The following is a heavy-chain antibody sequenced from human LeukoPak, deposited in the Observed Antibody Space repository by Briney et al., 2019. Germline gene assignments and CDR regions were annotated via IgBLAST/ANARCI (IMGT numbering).Heavy chain of an antibody. Sequence: KPSETLSLTCTVSGGSISSYYWSWIRQPPGKGLEWIGYIYYSGSTNYNPSLKSRVTISVDTSKNQFSLKLSSVTAADTAVYYCARGDSSGYFAFDIWGQGTMVTVSS. D-gene: IGHD3-22*01. J-gene: IGHJ3*02. CDR1: GGSISSYY. CDR3: ARGDSSGYFAFDI. CDR2: IYYSGST. V-gene: IGHV4-59*01.